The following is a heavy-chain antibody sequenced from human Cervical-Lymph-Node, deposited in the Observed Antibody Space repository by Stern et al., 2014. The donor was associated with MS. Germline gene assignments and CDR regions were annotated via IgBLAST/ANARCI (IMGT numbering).Heavy chain of an antibody. CDR1: GHTLTELS. CDR2: FDPEDIKI. J-gene: IGHJ4*02. CDR3: TTAPLAYLYDTAAYYDNY. Sequence: VQLVESGAEVKKPGASVRVSCKVFGHTLTELSLHWVRQAPGKGLEWMGGFDPEDIKIIYAQKFQGRVTMTEDASTETAYMDLSSLTSEDTAVYFCTTAPLAYLYDTAAYYDNYWGQGTLVTVSS. V-gene: IGHV1-24*01. D-gene: IGHD3-3*01.